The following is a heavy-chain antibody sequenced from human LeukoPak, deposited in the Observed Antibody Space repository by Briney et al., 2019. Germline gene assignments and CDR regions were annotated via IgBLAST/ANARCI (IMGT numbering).Heavy chain of an antibody. V-gene: IGHV4-30-4*08. CDR1: GGSISSGDYY. CDR2: IYYSGST. D-gene: IGHD3-10*01. Sequence: SQTLSLTCTVSGGSISSGDYYWSWIRQPPGKGLEWIGYIYYSGSTYYNPSLKSRVTISVDTSKNQFSLKLNSVTAADTAVYYCAREMHYYGSGSYPNNYDGFDIWGQGPMVTVSS. CDR3: AREMHYYGSGSYPNNYDGFDI. J-gene: IGHJ3*02.